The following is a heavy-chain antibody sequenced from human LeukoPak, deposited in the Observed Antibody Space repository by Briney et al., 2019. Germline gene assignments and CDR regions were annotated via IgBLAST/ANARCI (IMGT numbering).Heavy chain of an antibody. CDR3: AGGYSSNWHYFEY. D-gene: IGHD6-13*01. CDR1: GFTFSSYT. J-gene: IGHJ4*02. Sequence: GGSLRLSCVASGFTFSSYTMNWVRQAPGKGLEWVSYISSSNTIYYADPVKGRFTISRDNAKNSLYLQMSSLRVEDTAVYYCAGGYSSNWHYFEYWGQGTLVTVSS. V-gene: IGHV3-48*01. CDR2: ISSSNTI.